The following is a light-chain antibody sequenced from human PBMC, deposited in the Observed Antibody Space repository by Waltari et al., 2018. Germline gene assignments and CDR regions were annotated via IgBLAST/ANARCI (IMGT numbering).Light chain of an antibody. Sequence: DIVMTQSPNSRAVSLGERATISCKSSQSILSSSNNRNFLSWYQQKPGQPPKLLIYWASTLESGVPDRFSGSGSVTDFTLTSSSLQAEDVAVYYCQQYYSDKTFGQGTKVEIK. CDR3: QQYYSDKT. J-gene: IGKJ1*01. CDR2: WAS. V-gene: IGKV4-1*01. CDR1: QSILSSSNNRNF.